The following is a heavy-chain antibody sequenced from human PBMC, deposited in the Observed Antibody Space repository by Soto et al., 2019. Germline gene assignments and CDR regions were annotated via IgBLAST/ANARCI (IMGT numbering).Heavy chain of an antibody. CDR3: AMVDNCVTPTPQDV. V-gene: IGHV1-18*01. Sequence: ASVKVSCKASGYTFTSYAMHWVLQAPGEGLEWMGWISPYSGNTHYASKVQGRLTMTTDTSTSTAYMDLGSLTSDDTTVYYCAMVDNCVTPTPQDVWGQGTTVTVSS. CDR1: GYTFTSYA. D-gene: IGHD5-12*01. CDR2: ISPYSGNT. J-gene: IGHJ6*02.